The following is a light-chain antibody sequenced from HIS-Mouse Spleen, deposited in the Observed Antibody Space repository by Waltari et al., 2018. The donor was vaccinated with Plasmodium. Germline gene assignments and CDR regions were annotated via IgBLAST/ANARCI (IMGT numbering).Light chain of an antibody. CDR2: GAS. Sequence: IVMTQSPATLSVSQGERATLSCTASQSVSSNLAWYQQKPGQAPRLLIYGASTRATGIPARFSGSGSGTEFTLTISSLQSEDFAVYYCQQYNNWSFTFGPGTKVYIK. V-gene: IGKV3-15*01. CDR3: QQYNNWSFT. CDR1: QSVSSN. J-gene: IGKJ3*01.